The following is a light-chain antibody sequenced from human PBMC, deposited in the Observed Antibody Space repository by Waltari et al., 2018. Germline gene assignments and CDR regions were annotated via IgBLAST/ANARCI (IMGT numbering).Light chain of an antibody. V-gene: IGKV3-11*01. CDR3: QQRTSWPRT. Sequence: EIVLTQSPATMSLSPGERATLSCRASQSISIYLAWYQQKPGQAPRLLMYDASYRANGILARFSGSGSGTDFTLSISSLEPEDFAVYYCQQRTSWPRTFGPGTKVEIK. J-gene: IGKJ1*01. CDR1: QSISIY. CDR2: DAS.